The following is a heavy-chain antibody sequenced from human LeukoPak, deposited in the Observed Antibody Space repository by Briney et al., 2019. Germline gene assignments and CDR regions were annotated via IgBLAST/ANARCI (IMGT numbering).Heavy chain of an antibody. CDR2: IYSSGNT. V-gene: IGHV4-59*01. CDR1: GASIGSYY. CDR3: AREGLTTIGVIDV. D-gene: IGHD1-1*01. Sequence: SETLSLTCSVSGASIGSYYWIWIRQPPGKGPEWLGTIYSSGNTKYNSSLKRRVSILADTSNNQFSLRLSSVTAADTAVYYCAREGLTTIGVIDVWGKGTTVTVSS. J-gene: IGHJ6*03.